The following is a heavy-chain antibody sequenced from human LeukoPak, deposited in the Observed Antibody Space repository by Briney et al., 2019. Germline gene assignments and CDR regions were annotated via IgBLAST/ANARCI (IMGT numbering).Heavy chain of an antibody. J-gene: IGHJ4*02. Sequence: SETLSLTCTVSGGSISSYYWSWIRQPAGKGLEWIGRIYTSGSTNYNPSLKSRVTISVDTSKNQFSLKLSSVTAADTAVYYRARLEWELNFDYWGQGTLVTVSS. CDR3: ARLEWELNFDY. CDR1: GGSISSYY. D-gene: IGHD1-26*01. V-gene: IGHV4-4*07. CDR2: IYTSGST.